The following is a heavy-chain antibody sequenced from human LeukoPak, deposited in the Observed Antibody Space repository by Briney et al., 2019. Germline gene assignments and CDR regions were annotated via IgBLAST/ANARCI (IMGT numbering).Heavy chain of an antibody. CDR3: ARSSVSGTMIDY. CDR1: GGSFSGYY. Sequence: SETLSLTCAVYGGSFSGYYWSWIRQPPGKGLEWIGEINHSGSTNYNPSLKSRVTISVDTSKNQFSLKLSSVTAADTAVYYCARSSVSGTMIDYWGQGTLVTVSS. V-gene: IGHV4-34*01. J-gene: IGHJ4*02. D-gene: IGHD1-7*01. CDR2: INHSGST.